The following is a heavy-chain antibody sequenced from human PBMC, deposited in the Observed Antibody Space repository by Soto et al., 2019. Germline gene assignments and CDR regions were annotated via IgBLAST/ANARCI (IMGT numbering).Heavy chain of an antibody. V-gene: IGHV1-69*01. CDR3: SRFRYYGSGSDNYYYYYYGMYF. J-gene: IGHJ6*02. CDR2: LIPIFGTA. Sequence: QVQLVQSGAEVKKPGSSVKVSCKASGGTFSSYAISWVRQAPGQGIEWMGGLIPIFGTAYYAQKYQGRVTITAVHSTSTAYRELSILGSEDTSVYYCSRFRYYGSGSDNYYYYYYGMYFWGRGTTFTVSS. CDR1: GGTFSSYA. D-gene: IGHD3-10*01.